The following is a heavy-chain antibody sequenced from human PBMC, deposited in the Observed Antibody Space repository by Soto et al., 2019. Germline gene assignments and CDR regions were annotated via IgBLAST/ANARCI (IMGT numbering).Heavy chain of an antibody. CDR2: ISGSGGST. CDR1: GFTFSSYA. D-gene: IGHD2-15*01. V-gene: IGHV3-23*01. CDR3: AKDRYCSGGSCYYDPIDY. J-gene: IGHJ4*02. Sequence: GGSLRLSCAASGFTFSSYAMSWVRQAPGKGLEWVSAISGSGGSTYYADSVKGRFTISRDNSKNTLYLQMNSLRAEDTAVYYCAKDRYCSGGSCYYDPIDYWGQGTLVTVSS.